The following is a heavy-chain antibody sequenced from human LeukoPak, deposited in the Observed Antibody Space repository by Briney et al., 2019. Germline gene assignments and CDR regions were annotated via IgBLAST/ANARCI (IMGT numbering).Heavy chain of an antibody. V-gene: IGHV4-39*01. D-gene: IGHD3-10*01. J-gene: IGHJ4*02. CDR2: IYYSGSA. CDR1: GGSISSSSYH. Sequence: SETLSLTCSVSGGSISSSSYHWGWIRQSPGKGLEWIGSIYYSGSAYYNPSLKGRLTISVDTSKNQFSLKLSSVTAADTAVYYCARCISMVRGVIRPPDYRGQGTLVTVSS. CDR3: ARCISMVRGVIRPPDY.